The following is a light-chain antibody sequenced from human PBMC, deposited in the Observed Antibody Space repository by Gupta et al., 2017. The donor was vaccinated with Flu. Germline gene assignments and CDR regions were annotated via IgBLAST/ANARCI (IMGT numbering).Light chain of an antibody. CDR2: GAS. CDR3: QKYNRDPPT. V-gene: IGKV1-27*01. CDR1: QDIGIY. Sequence: DIQMTQSPSSLSAPVGDRVTITCRASQDIGIYVAWYQQKPVKVPRFLIYGASTLQSGVPSRFSGSGSGTDFTLTISSLQPEDVATYYCQKYNRDPPTFGGWGNAGIK. J-gene: IGKJ4*01.